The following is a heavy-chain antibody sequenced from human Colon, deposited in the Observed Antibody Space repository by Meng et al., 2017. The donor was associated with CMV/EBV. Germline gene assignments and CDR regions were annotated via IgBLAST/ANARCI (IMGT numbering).Heavy chain of an antibody. CDR1: GFTFRPFA. CDR3: AKDDYGDYAGVFDY. V-gene: IGHV3-23*01. CDR2: ISGSAGST. J-gene: IGHJ4*02. D-gene: IGHD4-17*01. Sequence: AASGFTFRPFARSWVRQAQGKGLEWVSGISGSAGSTYYADSVKGRFAISRDNSKNTLYLQMNSLRAEDTAVYYCAKDDYGDYAGVFDYWGQGTLVTVSS.